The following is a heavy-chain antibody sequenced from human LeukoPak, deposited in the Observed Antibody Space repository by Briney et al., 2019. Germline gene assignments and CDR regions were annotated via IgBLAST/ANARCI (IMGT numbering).Heavy chain of an antibody. V-gene: IGHV3-53*01. D-gene: IGHD1-26*01. CDR1: GFTVSSDH. CDR2: IYSAGST. CDR3: ARVWELSFDY. J-gene: IGHJ4*02. Sequence: GGSLRLSCAASGFTVSSDHMSWVRQAPGKGLEWASVIYSAGSTYYADSVKGRFTISRDNSKNTVYLQMNSLRAEDTAVYYCARVWELSFDYWGQGTLATVSS.